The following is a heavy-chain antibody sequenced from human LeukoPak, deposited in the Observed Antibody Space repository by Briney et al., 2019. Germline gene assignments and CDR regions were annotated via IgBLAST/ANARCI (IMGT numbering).Heavy chain of an antibody. D-gene: IGHD6-6*01. CDR2: IYYSGSA. J-gene: IGHJ4*02. Sequence: SETLSLTCTVSGGSISSYYWSWIRQPPGKGLEWIGYIYYSGSANYNPSLKSRVTISVDTSKNQFSLKLSSVTAADTAVYYCARYSSSYLDYFDYWGQGTLVTVSS. CDR1: GGSISSYY. V-gene: IGHV4-59*12. CDR3: ARYSSSYLDYFDY.